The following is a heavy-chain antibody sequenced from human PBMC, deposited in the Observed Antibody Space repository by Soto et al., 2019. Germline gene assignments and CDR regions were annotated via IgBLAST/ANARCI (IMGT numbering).Heavy chain of an antibody. J-gene: IGHJ5*02. D-gene: IGHD6-13*01. CDR1: GFTFSSYA. CDR2: VDSSSRP. V-gene: IGHV3-23*01. Sequence: EVQLLESGGGLVQPGGSLRLSCAASGFTFSSYAMSWVRQAPGKGLEWVSLVDSSSRPYYTDSVRGRFTVSRDNSKNTVYLQMNSLRAEDTAVYYCAREVIAAAGREDWFDPWGQGTLVTVSS. CDR3: AREVIAAAGREDWFDP.